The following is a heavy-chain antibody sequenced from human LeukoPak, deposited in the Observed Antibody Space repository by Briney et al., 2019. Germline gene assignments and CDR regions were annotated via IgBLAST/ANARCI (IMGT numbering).Heavy chain of an antibody. D-gene: IGHD3-10*01. V-gene: IGHV4-4*02. CDR2: IYQSGST. Sequence: PSETLSLTCAVSGVSISSSNRWSWVRQPPGKGLEWMGEIYQSGSTNYNPSLKSRVSISVDKSKNQFSLKLSSVTAADTAVYYCARGNGYYGSGSYYNKNWFDPWGQGTLVTVSS. CDR1: GVSISSSNR. CDR3: ARGNGYYGSGSYYNKNWFDP. J-gene: IGHJ5*02.